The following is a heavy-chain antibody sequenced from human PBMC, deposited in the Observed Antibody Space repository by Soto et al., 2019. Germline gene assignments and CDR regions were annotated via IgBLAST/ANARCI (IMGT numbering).Heavy chain of an antibody. J-gene: IGHJ4*02. CDR1: GGSISSSF. D-gene: IGHD4-17*01. CDR2: TYHSGST. Sequence: PSETLSLTCTVSGGSISSSFWSWIRQPPGRGLEWIGYTYHSGSTNSNPSLKSRVTISVDTSKNQFSLKLSSVTAADTAVYYCARQVGITVTLDCWGQGTLVTVSS. CDR3: ARQVGITVTLDC. V-gene: IGHV4-59*08.